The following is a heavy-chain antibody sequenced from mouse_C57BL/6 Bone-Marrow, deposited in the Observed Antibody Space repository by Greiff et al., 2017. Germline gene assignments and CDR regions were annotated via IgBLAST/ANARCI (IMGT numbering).Heavy chain of an antibody. V-gene: IGHV2-2*01. CDR3: ARGSYPIYYDYAGAWFAD. Sequence: VKLVESGPGLVQPSQSLSITCTVSGFSLTSYGVHWVRQSPGKGLEWLGVIWSGGSTDYNAAFISRLSISKDNSKSQVFFKMNRLQADDTAIYYCARGSYPIYYDYAGAWFADWGQGTLVTVSA. J-gene: IGHJ3*01. CDR2: IWSGGST. CDR1: GFSLTSYG. D-gene: IGHD2-4*01.